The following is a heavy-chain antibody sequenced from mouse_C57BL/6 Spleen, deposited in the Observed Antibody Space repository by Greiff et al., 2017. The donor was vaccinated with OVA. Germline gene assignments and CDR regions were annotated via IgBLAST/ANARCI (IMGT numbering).Heavy chain of an antibody. Sequence: QVQLQQSGAELARPGASVKLSCKASGYTFTSYGISWVKQRTGQGLEWIGEIYPRSGNTYYNEKFKGKATLSADKSSSTAYMELRSLTSEDSAVYFCARRAYDYDGYYAMDYWGQGTSVTVSS. CDR3: ARRAYDYDGYYAMDY. CDR2: IYPRSGNT. D-gene: IGHD2-4*01. V-gene: IGHV1-81*01. CDR1: GYTFTSYG. J-gene: IGHJ4*01.